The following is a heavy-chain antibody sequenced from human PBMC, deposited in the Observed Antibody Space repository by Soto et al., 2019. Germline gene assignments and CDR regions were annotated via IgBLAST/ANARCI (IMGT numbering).Heavy chain of an antibody. CDR3: ARRYRSAGWLEP. CDR1: GYSFATYA. CDR2: INPYSGDT. Sequence: QVQLVQSGAEVKKPGAAVKVSCKASGYSFATYAIHWVRRAPGQGLEWMGWINPYSGDTEYSDTFQDRVTTTRDTPATTAYMELRGLTSADTAVYYCARRYRSAGWLEPWGQGTLVTVSS. J-gene: IGHJ5*02. V-gene: IGHV1-3*01. D-gene: IGHD5-18*01.